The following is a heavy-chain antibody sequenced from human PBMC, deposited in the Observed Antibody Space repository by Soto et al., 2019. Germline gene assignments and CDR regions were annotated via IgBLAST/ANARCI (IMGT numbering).Heavy chain of an antibody. J-gene: IGHJ1*01. V-gene: IGHV4-4*02. CDR3: ATRDVAAYDTSGYS. CDR1: GGSISSSW. D-gene: IGHD3-22*01. Sequence: LSLTCAVSGGSISSSWWTWVRQPPGQGLEWVGEISHSGRTNYNPSLQSRVTVSIDKSNNQFSLKLSSVTAADTAVYYCATRDVAAYDTSGYSWGQG. CDR2: ISHSGRT.